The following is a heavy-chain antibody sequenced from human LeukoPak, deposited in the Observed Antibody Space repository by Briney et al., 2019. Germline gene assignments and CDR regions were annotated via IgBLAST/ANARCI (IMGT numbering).Heavy chain of an antibody. CDR1: GGTFSSYA. CDR2: MNPNSGNT. D-gene: IGHD3-3*01. J-gene: IGHJ5*02. CDR3: ARVPYDFWSGYYSNWFDP. Sequence: ASVKVSCKASGGTFSSYAINWVRQATGQGLEWMGWMNPNSGNTGYAQKFQGRVTMTRNTSISTAYMELSSLRSEDTAVYYCARVPYDFWSGYYSNWFDPWGQGTLVTVSS. V-gene: IGHV1-8*02.